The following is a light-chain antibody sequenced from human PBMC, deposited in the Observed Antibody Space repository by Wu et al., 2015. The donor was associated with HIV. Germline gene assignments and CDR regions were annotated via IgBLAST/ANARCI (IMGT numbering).Light chain of an antibody. Sequence: EIVLTQSPETLSLSPGERATLSCRASQSVSSSYLAWYQQKPGHPPRLLIYAASRRATGIPDRFSGSGSGTDFSLTISRLEPEDFAVYYCHQYGGSPPFTFGPGTKVDIK. CDR1: QSVSSSY. CDR3: HQYGGSPPFT. CDR2: AAS. J-gene: IGKJ3*01. V-gene: IGKV3-20*01.